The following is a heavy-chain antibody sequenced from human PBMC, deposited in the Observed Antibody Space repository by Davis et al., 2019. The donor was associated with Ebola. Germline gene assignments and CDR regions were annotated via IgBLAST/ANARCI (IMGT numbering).Heavy chain of an antibody. CDR3: ARHDTMIVDAFDI. CDR1: GYTFTSHY. Sequence: AASVKVSCKASGYTFTSHYMHWVRQAPGQGLEWMGIINPSGGSTNYAQKFQGRVTMTRDTSTSTVHMELSSLRSEDTAVYYCARHDTMIVDAFDIWGQGTMVTVSS. J-gene: IGHJ3*02. D-gene: IGHD3-22*01. CDR2: INPSGGST. V-gene: IGHV1-46*01.